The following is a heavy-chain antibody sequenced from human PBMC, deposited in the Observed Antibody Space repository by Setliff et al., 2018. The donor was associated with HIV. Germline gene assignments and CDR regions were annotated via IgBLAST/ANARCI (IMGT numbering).Heavy chain of an antibody. CDR1: GGSIKSSSYY. V-gene: IGHV4-39*07. CDR2: IYYSGSS. Sequence: SETLSLTCTVSGGSIKSSSYYWGWIRQPPGKGLEWIGSIYYSGSSIYNPSLKSRVTISVDTSKKQFSLKLSSVTAADTAVYYCARRGGYSYGYMDVWGKGTTVTVSS. CDR3: ARRGGYSYGYMDV. D-gene: IGHD5-18*01. J-gene: IGHJ6*03.